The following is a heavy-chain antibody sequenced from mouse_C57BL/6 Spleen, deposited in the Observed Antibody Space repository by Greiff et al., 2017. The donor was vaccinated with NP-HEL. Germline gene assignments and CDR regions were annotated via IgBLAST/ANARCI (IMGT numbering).Heavy chain of an antibody. V-gene: IGHV14-1*01. Sequence: VQLQQSGAELVRPGASVKLSCTASGFNIKDYYMHWVKQRPEQGLEWIGRIDPEDGDTEYAPKFQGKATMTADTSSNTAYLQLSSLTSEDTAVYYCTTDITTVVGRYFDVWGTGTTVTVSS. CDR3: TTDITTVVGRYFDV. CDR2: IDPEDGDT. D-gene: IGHD1-1*01. CDR1: GFNIKDYY. J-gene: IGHJ1*03.